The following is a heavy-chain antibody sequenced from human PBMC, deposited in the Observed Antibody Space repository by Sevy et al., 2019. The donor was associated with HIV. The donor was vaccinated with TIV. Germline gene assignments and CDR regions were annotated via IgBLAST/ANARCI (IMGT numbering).Heavy chain of an antibody. Sequence: GGSLRLSCAASGFTFSSYAMSWVRQAPGKGLEWVSAISGSGGSTYYADSVKGRFTISRDNSKNTLYLQMNSLRAEDTVVYYCAKWGQVPAAIDYYYYGMDVWGQGTTVTVSS. D-gene: IGHD2-2*01. CDR3: AKWGQVPAAIDYYYYGMDV. V-gene: IGHV3-23*01. CDR2: ISGSGGST. J-gene: IGHJ6*02. CDR1: GFTFSSYA.